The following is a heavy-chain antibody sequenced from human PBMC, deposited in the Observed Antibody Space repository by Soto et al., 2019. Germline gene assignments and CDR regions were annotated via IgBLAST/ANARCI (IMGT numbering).Heavy chain of an antibody. V-gene: IGHV4-34*01. J-gene: IGHJ6*02. D-gene: IGHD5-12*01. CDR2: INHSGST. Sequence: QVQLQQWGAGLLKPSETLSLTCAVYGGSFSGYYWSWIRQPPGKGLEWIGEINHSGSTNYNPSLKSRVTISVDTSKNQFSLKLSSVTAADTAVYYCASLGSGYGLGGMDVWGHGTTVTVSS. CDR1: GGSFSGYY. CDR3: ASLGSGYGLGGMDV.